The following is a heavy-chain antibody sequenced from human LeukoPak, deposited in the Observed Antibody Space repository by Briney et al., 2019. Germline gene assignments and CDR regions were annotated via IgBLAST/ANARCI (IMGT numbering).Heavy chain of an antibody. CDR2: ISYDGSNK. D-gene: IGHD2-21*02. CDR3: ARESYCGGDCLDAFDI. CDR1: GFTFSSCA. V-gene: IGHV3-30-3*01. J-gene: IGHJ3*02. Sequence: GGSLRLSCAASGFTFSSCAMHWVRQAPGKGLEWVAVISYDGSNKYYADSVKGRFTISRDNSKNTLYLQMNSLRAEDTAVYYCARESYCGGDCLDAFDIWGQGTMVTVSS.